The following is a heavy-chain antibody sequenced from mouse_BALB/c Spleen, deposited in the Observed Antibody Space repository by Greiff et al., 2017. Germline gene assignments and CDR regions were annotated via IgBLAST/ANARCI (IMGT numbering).Heavy chain of an antibody. Sequence: EVKLVESGGDLVKPGGSLKLSCAASGFTFSSYGMSWVRQTPDKRLEWVATISSGGSYTYYPDSVKGRFTISRDNAKNTLYLQMSSLKSEDTAMYYCARHEAARATPFAYWGQGTLVTVSA. CDR3: ARHEAARATPFAY. V-gene: IGHV5-6*01. CDR2: ISSGGSYT. D-gene: IGHD3-1*01. CDR1: GFTFSSYG. J-gene: IGHJ3*01.